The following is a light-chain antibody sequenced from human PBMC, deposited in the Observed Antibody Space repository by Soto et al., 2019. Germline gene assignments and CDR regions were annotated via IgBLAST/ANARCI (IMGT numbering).Light chain of an antibody. J-gene: IGKJ4*01. CDR1: QSVSSTY. V-gene: IGKV3D-20*02. CDR3: QQRTNWPRT. Sequence: ETVLTQSPGTLSLSPGERATLSCRASQSVSSTYLSWYQQKPGQAPRLLIYDASNRATGVPARFSGTGSGTDFTLTISSLEPEDFAVYYCQQRTNWPRTFGGGTKVDIK. CDR2: DAS.